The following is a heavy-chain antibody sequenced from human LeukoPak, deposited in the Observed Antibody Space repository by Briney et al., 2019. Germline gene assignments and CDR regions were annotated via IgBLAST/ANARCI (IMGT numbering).Heavy chain of an antibody. CDR3: ASNTGIVGATTGGWNY. J-gene: IGHJ4*02. D-gene: IGHD1-26*01. Sequence: GASVKVSCKASGNTFTRYYMHWVRQAPGQGLEWMGIINPSGGSTSYAQKFQGRVTMTRDMSTSTVYMELSRLRSDDTAVYYCASNTGIVGATTGGWNYWGQGTLVTVSS. CDR2: INPSGGST. V-gene: IGHV1-46*01. CDR1: GNTFTRYY.